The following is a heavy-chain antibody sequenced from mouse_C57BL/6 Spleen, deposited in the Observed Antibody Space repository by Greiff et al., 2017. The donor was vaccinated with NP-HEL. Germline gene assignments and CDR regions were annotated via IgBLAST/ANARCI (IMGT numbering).Heavy chain of an antibody. CDR2: IYPGNSDT. CDR3: TISNHYYGSSYGYWYFDV. CDR1: GYTFTSYW. V-gene: IGHV1-5*01. D-gene: IGHD1-1*01. Sequence: EVQLQESGTVLARPGASVKMSCKTSGYTFTSYWMHWVKQRPGQGLEWIGAIYPGNSDTSYNQKFKGKAKLTAVTSASTAYMELSSLTNEDSAVYYCTISNHYYGSSYGYWYFDVWGTGTTVTVSS. J-gene: IGHJ1*03.